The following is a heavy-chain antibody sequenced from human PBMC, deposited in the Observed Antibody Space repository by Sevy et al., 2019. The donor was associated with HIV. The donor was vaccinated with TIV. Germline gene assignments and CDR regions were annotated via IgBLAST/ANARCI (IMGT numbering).Heavy chain of an antibody. CDR3: ARGGDFNDRSAKRDFDY. V-gene: IGHV3-33*01. J-gene: IGHJ4*02. D-gene: IGHD3-22*01. CDR2: IWNDGINK. Sequence: GGSLRLSCAASGFTFSNYGMHWVRQAPGKGLEWVAVIWNDGINKYYADSVKGRFTISRDNSKNTVYLQMNSLRVEDTAVYFCARGGDFNDRSAKRDFDYWGQGTLVTVSS. CDR1: GFTFSNYG.